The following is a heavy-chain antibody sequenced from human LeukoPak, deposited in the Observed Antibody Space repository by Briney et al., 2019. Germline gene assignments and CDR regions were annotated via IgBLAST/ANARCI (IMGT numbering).Heavy chain of an antibody. D-gene: IGHD2-2*01. V-gene: IGHV3-30*02. Sequence: GGSLRLSCAASGFTFSSYGMHWVRQAPGKGLEWVAFIRYDGSNKYYADSVKGRFTISRDNSKNTLYLQMNSLRAEDTAVYYCAKDSSAVVVPAASWDYYYYYYYMDVWGKGTTVTISS. J-gene: IGHJ6*03. CDR2: IRYDGSNK. CDR1: GFTFSSYG. CDR3: AKDSSAVVVPAASWDYYYYYYYMDV.